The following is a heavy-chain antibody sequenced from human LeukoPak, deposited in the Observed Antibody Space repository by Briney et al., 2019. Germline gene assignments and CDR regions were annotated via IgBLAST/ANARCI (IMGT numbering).Heavy chain of an antibody. CDR1: GYTFTRYG. CDR3: ARRTYYDFWSGYSGNTTDAFDI. CDR2: INGYNANT. Sequence: ASVKVSCKASGYTFTRYGISWVRQAPGQGLEWMGWINGYNANTNYAQKLQGRVTMTTDTSTSTAYMELRSLRSDDTAMYYCARRTYYDFWSGYSGNTTDAFDIWGQGTMVTVSS. J-gene: IGHJ3*02. V-gene: IGHV1-18*01. D-gene: IGHD3-3*01.